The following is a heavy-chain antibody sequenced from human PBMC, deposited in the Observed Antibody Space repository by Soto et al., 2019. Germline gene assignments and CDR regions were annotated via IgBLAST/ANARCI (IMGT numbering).Heavy chain of an antibody. V-gene: IGHV3-33*01. CDR3: ARGRSEGVTIFGVVITNYYYMDV. J-gene: IGHJ6*03. Sequence: GGSLRLSCAASGFTFSSYGMHWVRQATGKGLEWVAVIWYDGSNKYYADSVKGRFTISRDNSKNTLYLQMNSLRAEDTAVYYCARGRSEGVTIFGVVITNYYYMDVWGKGTTVTVSS. CDR1: GFTFSSYG. CDR2: IWYDGSNK. D-gene: IGHD3-3*01.